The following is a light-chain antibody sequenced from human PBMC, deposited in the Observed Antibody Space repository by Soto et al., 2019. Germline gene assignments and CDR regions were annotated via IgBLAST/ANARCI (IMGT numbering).Light chain of an antibody. Sequence: DIQMTQSPSSLSASVGDRVTITCRASQSISSYLNWYQQKPGKAPKLLIYAASSLQSGVPSRFSGSESGTDFTLTISSLQPEDFATYYCQQNAFGPGTKVDIK. CDR1: QSISSY. V-gene: IGKV1-39*01. CDR2: AAS. CDR3: QQNA. J-gene: IGKJ3*01.